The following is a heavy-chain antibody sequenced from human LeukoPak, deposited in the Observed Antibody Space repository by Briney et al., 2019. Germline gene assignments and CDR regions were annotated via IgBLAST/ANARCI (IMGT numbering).Heavy chain of an antibody. Sequence: GGSLTLSCAASGFTFSRYSMNWVRQAPGKGLEWVSSISSSSSFIYYADSVKGRFTISRDNAKNLLYLQMNSLRAEDTAVYYCARDPPLGSCSTISCPHLDYWGQGTLVTVSS. J-gene: IGHJ4*02. CDR3: ARDPPLGSCSTISCPHLDY. D-gene: IGHD2-2*01. V-gene: IGHV3-21*01. CDR1: GFTFSRYS. CDR2: ISSSSSFI.